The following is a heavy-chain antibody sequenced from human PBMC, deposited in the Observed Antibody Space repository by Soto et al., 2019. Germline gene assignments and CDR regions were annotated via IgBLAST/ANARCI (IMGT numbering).Heavy chain of an antibody. V-gene: IGHV1-69*12. CDR2: IIPMFGTA. CDR1: GGTFNTYA. D-gene: IGHD5-18*01. J-gene: IGHJ4*02. CDR3: ASGIQLWLRRINNGYSG. Sequence: QVQLVQSGAEVKKPESSVKVSCKAPGGTFNTYAISWVRQAPGQGLEWMGGIIPMFGTANYAQRFQDRVTITADDSTNTVYMELSSLRSEDTAVYFCASGIQLWLRRINNGYSGWGQGTLVTVSS.